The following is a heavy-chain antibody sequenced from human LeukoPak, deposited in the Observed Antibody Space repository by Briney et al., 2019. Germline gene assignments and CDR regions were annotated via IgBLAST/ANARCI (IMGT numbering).Heavy chain of an antibody. CDR1: GYTFTVYY. V-gene: IGHV1-2*06. J-gene: IGHJ4*02. CDR3: ARESGDGSGSYDY. Sequence: ASVKVSCKASGYTFTVYYIHWVRQAPGQGLEWLGRINPNSGGTNYAQKFQGRVTMTRDTSINTAYMELSSLRSDDTAVYYCARESGDGSGSYDYWGQGTLVTVSS. D-gene: IGHD3-10*01. CDR2: INPNSGGT.